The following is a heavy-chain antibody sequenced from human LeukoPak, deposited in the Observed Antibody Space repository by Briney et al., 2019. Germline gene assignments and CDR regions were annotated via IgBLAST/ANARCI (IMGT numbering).Heavy chain of an antibody. CDR2: IYYSGST. D-gene: IGHD3-3*01. V-gene: IGHV4-39*07. CDR1: GGSISSSSYY. Sequence: SETLSLTCTVSGGSISSSSYYWGWIRQAPGKGLEWIGSIYYSGSTYYNPSLKSRVTISVDTSKNQFSLKLSSVTAADTAVYYCARALCDSSRCEYYAYMDVWGEGTTVTVSS. CDR3: ARALCDSSRCEYYAYMDV. J-gene: IGHJ6*03.